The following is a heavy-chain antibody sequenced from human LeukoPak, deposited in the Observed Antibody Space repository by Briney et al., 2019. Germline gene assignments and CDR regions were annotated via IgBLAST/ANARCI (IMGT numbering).Heavy chain of an antibody. CDR1: GFTFGDYA. CDR2: IRSKAYGGTT. D-gene: IGHD3-10*01. J-gene: IGHJ4*02. Sequence: PGGSLRLSCTASGFTFGDYAMSWFRQAPGKGLEWVGFIRSKAYGGTTEYAASVKGRFTISRDDSKSIAYLQMNSLKTEDTAVYYCTRDDYYGSGGYEYWGQGTLVTVSS. V-gene: IGHV3-49*03. CDR3: TRDDYYGSGGYEY.